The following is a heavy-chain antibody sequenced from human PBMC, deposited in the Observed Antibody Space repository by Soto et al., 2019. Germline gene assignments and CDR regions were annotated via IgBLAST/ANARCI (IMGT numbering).Heavy chain of an antibody. J-gene: IGHJ5*02. CDR3: AREEMELLLFGELYSTFYWFDP. V-gene: IGHV4-30-4*01. Sequence: SETLSLTCTVSGGSISSGDYYWSWIRQPPGKGLEWIGYIYYSGSTYYNPSLKNQVTISVDTSKNQFSLKLSSVTAADTAVYYCAREEMELLLFGELYSTFYWFDPWGQGTLVTVSS. CDR1: GGSISSGDYY. D-gene: IGHD2-15*01. CDR2: IYYSGST.